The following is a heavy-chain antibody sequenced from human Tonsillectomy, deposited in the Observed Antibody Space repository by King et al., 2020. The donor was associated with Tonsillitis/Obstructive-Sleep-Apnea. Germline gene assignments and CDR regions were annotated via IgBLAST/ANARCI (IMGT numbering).Heavy chain of an antibody. J-gene: IGHJ4*02. CDR2: IYPGDSDT. Sequence: EVQLVEPGAEVKKPGESLKISCKGSGYRFTSYWIGWARQMPGKGLEWMGIIYPGDSDTRYSPSFRGQVTISADKSISTAYLQWSSLKASDTAIYYCARLLGLTTVTTWAFDYWGQGTLVTVSS. V-gene: IGHV5-51*01. CDR3: ARLLGLTTVTTWAFDY. CDR1: GYRFTSYW. D-gene: IGHD4-11*01.